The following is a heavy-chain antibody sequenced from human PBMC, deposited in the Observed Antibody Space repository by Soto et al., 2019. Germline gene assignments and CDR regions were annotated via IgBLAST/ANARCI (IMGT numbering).Heavy chain of an antibody. Sequence: QVQLVQSGAEVKKPGSSVRVSCKTSGDSFSKYTVNWVRQAPRQGIEWMGGFIPRLGPTNFAPTLQGRVTITADQSMNTVYMELSSLRTEDTALYYCSRGRGLYNSVLSKLDSWGQGTLVTVSS. D-gene: IGHD1-1*01. CDR3: SRGRGLYNSVLSKLDS. CDR2: FIPRLGPT. CDR1: GDSFSKYT. J-gene: IGHJ4*02. V-gene: IGHV1-69*01.